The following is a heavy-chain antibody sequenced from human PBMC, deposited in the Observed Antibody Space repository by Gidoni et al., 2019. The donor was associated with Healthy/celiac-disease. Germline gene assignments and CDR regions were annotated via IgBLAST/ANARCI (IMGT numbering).Heavy chain of an antibody. CDR1: GFTFSSYE. CDR2: ISSSGSTI. CDR3: ASLRFWSGFGYFDY. Sequence: EVQLVESGGGLVQPGGSLRLSCAASGFTFSSYEMNWVRQAPGKGLEWVSYISSSGSTIYYADSVKGRFTISRDNAKNSLYLQMNSLRAEDTAVYYCASLRFWSGFGYFDYWGQGTLVTVSS. J-gene: IGHJ4*02. D-gene: IGHD3-3*01. V-gene: IGHV3-48*03.